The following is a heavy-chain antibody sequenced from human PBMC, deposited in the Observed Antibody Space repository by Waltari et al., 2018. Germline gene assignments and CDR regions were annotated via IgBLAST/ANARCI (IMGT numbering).Heavy chain of an antibody. CDR1: GGTFSSYA. J-gene: IGHJ6*03. D-gene: IGHD1-26*01. V-gene: IGHV1-69*01. Sequence: QVQLVQSGAEVKKPGSSVKVSCKASGGTFSSYAISWVRQAPGQGLGWMGGIHPIFGTANYAQKFQGRVTITADESTSTAYMELSSLRSEDTAVYYCARDFLGAPHRYYYYYMDVWGKGTTVTVSS. CDR3: ARDFLGAPHRYYYYYMDV. CDR2: IHPIFGTA.